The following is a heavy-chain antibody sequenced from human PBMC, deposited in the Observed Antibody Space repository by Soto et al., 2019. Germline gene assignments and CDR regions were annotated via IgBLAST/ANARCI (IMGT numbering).Heavy chain of an antibody. V-gene: IGHV4-39*01. CDR2: IYYSGST. D-gene: IGHD3-3*01. J-gene: IGHJ5*02. CDR3: ARSNYDFWSGYSNWFDP. Sequence: SETMSLTCTVSGGYLSSSSYYWGWIRPPPGKGLEWIGSIYYSGSTYYNPSLKSRVTISVDTSKNQFSLKLSSVTAADTAVYYCARSNYDFWSGYSNWFDPWGQGTLVTVSS. CDR1: GGYLSSSSYY.